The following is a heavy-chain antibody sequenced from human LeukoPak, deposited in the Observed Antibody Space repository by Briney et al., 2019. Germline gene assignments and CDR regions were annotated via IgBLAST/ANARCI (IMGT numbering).Heavy chain of an antibody. J-gene: IGHJ1*01. D-gene: IGHD3-10*01. Sequence: PGGSLRLSCAASGFTFGSYEMNWVRQAPGKGLEWVSYISSSGSTIYYADSVKGRFIISRDNAKNSLYLQMNSLRAEDTAVYYCARARVGYYGSGSYGYWGQGTLVTVSS. CDR2: ISSSGSTI. CDR1: GFTFGSYE. CDR3: ARARVGYYGSGSYGY. V-gene: IGHV3-48*03.